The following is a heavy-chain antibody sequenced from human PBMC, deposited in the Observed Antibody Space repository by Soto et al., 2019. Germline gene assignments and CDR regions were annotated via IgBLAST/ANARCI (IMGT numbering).Heavy chain of an antibody. J-gene: IGHJ4*02. CDR1: GGSIRSGDSY. CDR2: IYYSGGT. V-gene: IGHV4-30-4*01. CDR3: ARTHSSDSSGTDY. D-gene: IGHD6-19*01. Sequence: PSETLSLTCTVCGGSIRSGDSYWSWSRQPPGKGLEWMGYIYYSGGTYYNPSLKSRVTISLDTSKNQFSLTLSSVTAPHTAVYYCARTHSSDSSGTDYWGQGTLVTVSS.